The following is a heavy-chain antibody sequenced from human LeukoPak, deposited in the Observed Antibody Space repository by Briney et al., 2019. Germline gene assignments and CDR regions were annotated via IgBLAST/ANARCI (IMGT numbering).Heavy chain of an antibody. D-gene: IGHD1-14*01. CDR3: ARELGGTKTGGFDI. V-gene: IGHV3-64*02. CDR2: IGAAGAHT. J-gene: IGHJ3*02. CDR1: GFRFSYHD. Sequence: GSLRLSCAASGFRFSYHDMHWVRQAPGKGLEFVSSIGAAGAHTFYADSVKGRFTISRDNFQSTMYLQMDGLRPEDSAVYYCARELGGTKTGGFDIWGQGTVVTVSS.